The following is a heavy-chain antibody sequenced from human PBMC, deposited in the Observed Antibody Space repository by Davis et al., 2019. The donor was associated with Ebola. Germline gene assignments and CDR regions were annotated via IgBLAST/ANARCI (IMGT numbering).Heavy chain of an antibody. J-gene: IGHJ6*02. CDR2: INHSGST. D-gene: IGHD2-21*01. CDR3: ARRDLLIQYGMDV. V-gene: IGHV4-34*01. CDR1: GGSFSGYY. Sequence: MPSETLSLTCAVYGGSFSGYYWSWIRQPPGKGLEWIGEINHSGSTNYNPSLKSRVTISVDTSKNQFSLKLSSVTAADTAVYYCARRDLLIQYGMDVWGQGTTVTVSS.